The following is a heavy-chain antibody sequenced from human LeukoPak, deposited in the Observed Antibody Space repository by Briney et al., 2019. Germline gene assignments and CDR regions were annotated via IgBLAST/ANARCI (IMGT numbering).Heavy chain of an antibody. CDR1: GFTITNYA. D-gene: IGHD2/OR15-2a*01. V-gene: IGHV3-23*01. CDR3: AKPTFNSDFDS. CDR2: ISNSGYST. Sequence: GGSLRLSCAASGFTITNYAFSWVRQAPGEGLEWVSGISNSGYSTYYADSVKGRFTISRDNSKNTLYLQMNSLRAEDTAVYYCAKPTFNSDFDSWGQGTLVTVSA. J-gene: IGHJ4*02.